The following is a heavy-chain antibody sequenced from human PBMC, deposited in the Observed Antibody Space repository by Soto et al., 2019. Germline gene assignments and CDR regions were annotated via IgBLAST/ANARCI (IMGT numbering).Heavy chain of an antibody. CDR1: GGSISSSSYY. J-gene: IGHJ5*02. V-gene: IGHV4-39*01. CDR2: IYYSGST. CDR3: AGSTSWFDP. Sequence: SETLSLTCTVSGGSISSSSYYWGWIRQPPGKGLEWIGSIYYSGSTYYNPSLKSRVTMSVDTSKNQFSLKLSSVTAADTAVYYCAGSTSWFDPWGQGTLVTSPQ. D-gene: IGHD6-13*01.